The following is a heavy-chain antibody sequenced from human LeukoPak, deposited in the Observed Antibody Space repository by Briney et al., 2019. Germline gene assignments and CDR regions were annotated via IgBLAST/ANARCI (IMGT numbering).Heavy chain of an antibody. CDR1: GYTFTSYD. V-gene: IGHV1-8*01. J-gene: IGHJ5*02. Sequence: VASVKVSCKASGYTFTSYDINWVRQATGQGLEWMGWMNPNSGNTGYAQKFQGRVTMTRNTSISTAYMELSSLRSEDTAVYYCARAKLGMVYATYWFDPWGQGTLVTVSS. D-gene: IGHD2-8*01. CDR3: ARAKLGMVYATYWFDP. CDR2: MNPNSGNT.